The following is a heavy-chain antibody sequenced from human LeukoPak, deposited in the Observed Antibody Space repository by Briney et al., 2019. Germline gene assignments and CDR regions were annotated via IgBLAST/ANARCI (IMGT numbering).Heavy chain of an antibody. D-gene: IGHD3-10*01. CDR2: ISHSGNT. J-gene: IGHJ3*02. CDR3: ARDARGRGVPDAFDI. CDR1: GGSISSGSYS. Sequence: SETLSLTCAVSGGSISSGSYSWSWIRQPPGKGLEWIGYISHSGNTYYSPSLKSRVTISVDNPKNQFSLKLTSVTAADTAVYYCARDARGRGVPDAFDIWGQGTMVTVSS. V-gene: IGHV4-30-2*01.